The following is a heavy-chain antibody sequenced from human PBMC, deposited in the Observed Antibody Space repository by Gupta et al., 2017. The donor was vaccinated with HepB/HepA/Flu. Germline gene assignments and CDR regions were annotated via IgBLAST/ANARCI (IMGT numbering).Heavy chain of an antibody. CDR1: GFTFSGSA. D-gene: IGHD4-17*01. V-gene: IGHV3-73*01. Sequence: EVQLVESGGGLVQPGGSLKLSCAASGFTFSGSAMHWVRQASGKGLEWVGRIRNKANTYATAYAASVKGRFTISRDDSKSTAYLQMNSLKTEDTAIYYCVGKFDYGDLYYFDYWGQGTLVTVSS. CDR3: VGKFDYGDLYYFDY. CDR2: IRNKANTYAT. J-gene: IGHJ4*02.